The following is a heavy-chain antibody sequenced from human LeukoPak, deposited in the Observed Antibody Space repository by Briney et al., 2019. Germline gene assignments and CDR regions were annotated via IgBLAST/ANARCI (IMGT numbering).Heavy chain of an antibody. D-gene: IGHD6-13*01. V-gene: IGHV4-31*03. Sequence: SQTLSLTCTVSGGSISSGGYYWSWIRQHPGKGLEWIGYIYYSGSTYYNPSLKSRVTISVDTSKNQFSLKLSSVTAADTAVYYCARVPGVIGSSPDTDAFDIWGQGTMVTVSS. CDR1: GGSISSGGYY. CDR3: ARVPGVIGSSPDTDAFDI. CDR2: IYYSGST. J-gene: IGHJ3*02.